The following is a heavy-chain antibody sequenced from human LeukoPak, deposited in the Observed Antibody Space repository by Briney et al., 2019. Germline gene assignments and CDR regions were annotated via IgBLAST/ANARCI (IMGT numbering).Heavy chain of an antibody. D-gene: IGHD3-22*01. CDR2: ISAYNGNT. CDR3: ARLRSYYYDSSGYCFDY. V-gene: IGHV1-18*01. J-gene: IGHJ4*02. CDR1: GYTFTSYG. Sequence: ASVKVSCKASGYTFTSYGISWVRQAPGQGLEWMGWISAYNGNTNYAQKLQGRVTMTTDTSTSTAYMELRSLRSDDTAVYYCARLRSYYYDSSGYCFDYWGQGTLVTVSS.